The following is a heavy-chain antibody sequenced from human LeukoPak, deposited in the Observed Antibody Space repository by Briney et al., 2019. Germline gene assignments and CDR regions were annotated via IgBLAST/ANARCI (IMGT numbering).Heavy chain of an antibody. CDR2: ISGSGVGT. CDR3: AKDQVISGSGASDI. CDR1: GFTFSSYA. J-gene: IGHJ3*02. D-gene: IGHD2-21*01. V-gene: IGHV3-23*01. Sequence: PGGSLRLSCAAPGFTFSSYAMNWVRQAPGKGLEWVSAISGSGVGTYYADSVKGRFTISRDNSWNTLYLQMSSLRAEDTAVYYCAKDQVISGSGASDIWGQGTMVTVSS.